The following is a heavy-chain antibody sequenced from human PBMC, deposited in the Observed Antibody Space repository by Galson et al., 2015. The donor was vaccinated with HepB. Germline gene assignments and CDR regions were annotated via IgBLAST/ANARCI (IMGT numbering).Heavy chain of an antibody. V-gene: IGHV1-2*02. Sequence: SVKVSCKASGYTFTGYYMHWVRQAPGQGLEWMGWINPNSGGTNYAQKFQGRVTMTRDTSISTAYMELSRLRSDDTAVYYCAKDMTTVTTYYFDYWGQGTLVTVSS. J-gene: IGHJ4*02. CDR3: AKDMTTVTTYYFDY. CDR2: INPNSGGT. CDR1: GYTFTGYY. D-gene: IGHD4-11*01.